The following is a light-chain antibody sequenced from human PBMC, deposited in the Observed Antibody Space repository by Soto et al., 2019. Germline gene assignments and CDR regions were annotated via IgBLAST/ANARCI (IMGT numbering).Light chain of an antibody. J-gene: IGKJ1*01. CDR1: QSINNY. CDR2: KAS. V-gene: IGKV1-5*03. CDR3: QQYGNLWT. Sequence: DLQLTQSPSTLSASVGDRVTISCRASQSINNYLAWYQQKPGKAPNLLIYKASTLESGVPSTFSGSGSGTEFSLTISSLQPDDFATYYCQQYGNLWTFGQGTKVEIK.